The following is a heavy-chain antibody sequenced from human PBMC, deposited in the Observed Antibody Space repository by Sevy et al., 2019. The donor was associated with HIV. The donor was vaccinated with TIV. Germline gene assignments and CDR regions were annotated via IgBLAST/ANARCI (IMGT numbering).Heavy chain of an antibody. Sequence: ASVKVSCQVSGYTLTELSMHWVRQAPGKGLAWMGSFDPEDGETIYQQKFQGRVTLTEDTSTDTAYMELSSLRSEDTAVYYCATTKDYYDSSGYPFDYWGQGTLVTVSS. V-gene: IGHV1-24*01. CDR2: FDPEDGET. CDR3: ATTKDYYDSSGYPFDY. CDR1: GYTLTELS. D-gene: IGHD3-22*01. J-gene: IGHJ4*02.